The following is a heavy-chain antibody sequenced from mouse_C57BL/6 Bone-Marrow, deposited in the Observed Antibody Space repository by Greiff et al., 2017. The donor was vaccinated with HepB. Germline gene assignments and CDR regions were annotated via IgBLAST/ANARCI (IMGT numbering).Heavy chain of an antibody. CDR2: IYPGSGST. CDR3: ARYYDYDPAWFAY. V-gene: IGHV1-55*01. D-gene: IGHD2-4*01. J-gene: IGHJ3*01. Sequence: QVQLQQPGAELVKPGASVKMSCKASGYTFTSYWITWVKQRPGQGLEWIGDIYPGSGSTNYNEKFKSKATLTVDTSSSTAYMQLSSLTSEDSSVYYCARYYDYDPAWFAYWGQGTLVTVSA. CDR1: GYTFTSYW.